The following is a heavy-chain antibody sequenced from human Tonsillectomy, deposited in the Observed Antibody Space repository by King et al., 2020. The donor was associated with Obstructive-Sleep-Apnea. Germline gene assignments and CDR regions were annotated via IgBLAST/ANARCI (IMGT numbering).Heavy chain of an antibody. V-gene: IGHV4-30-4*01. CDR3: ARDRVDYGDYYFDY. D-gene: IGHD4-17*01. Sequence: QLQESGPGLVKPSQTLSLTCTVSGGSISSGDYYWSWIRQPPGKGLEWIGYIYDSGSTYYNPSLKSRAIISVDTSKNQFSLKLSSVTAADTAVYYCARDRVDYGDYYFDYWGQGTLVTVSS. CDR2: IYDSGST. CDR1: GGSISSGDYY. J-gene: IGHJ4*02.